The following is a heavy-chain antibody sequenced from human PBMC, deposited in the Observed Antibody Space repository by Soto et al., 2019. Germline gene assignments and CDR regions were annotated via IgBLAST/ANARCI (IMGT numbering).Heavy chain of an antibody. Sequence: QVQLVQSGAEVKKPGSSVTVSCKAAGGTFSSYAISWVRQAPGQGLEWMGRIIPFIGTANYAQKFQGRVTFTEDESTIPAYMNLASLRSEDTALYDWARGVMTTVPASYYYGIDVWGHGPKVTVSS. D-gene: IGHD4-4*01. CDR1: GGTFSSYA. CDR2: IIPFIGTA. V-gene: IGHV1-69*18. J-gene: IGHJ6*02. CDR3: ARGVMTTVPASYYYGIDV.